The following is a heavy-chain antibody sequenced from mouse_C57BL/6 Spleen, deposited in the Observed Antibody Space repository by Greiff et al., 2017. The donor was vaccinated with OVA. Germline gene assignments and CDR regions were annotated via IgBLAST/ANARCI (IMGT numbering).Heavy chain of an antibody. CDR3: ARGGSSYDYFDY. CDR1: GYTFTDYY. Sequence: QVQLQQSGAELVRPGASVKLSCKASGYTFTDYYINWVKQRPGQGLEWIARIYPGSGNTSYNEKFKGKATLTAEKSSSTAYMQLSSLTSEDSAVYFCARGGSSYDYFDYWGQGTTLTVSS. J-gene: IGHJ2*01. D-gene: IGHD1-1*01. V-gene: IGHV1-76*01. CDR2: IYPGSGNT.